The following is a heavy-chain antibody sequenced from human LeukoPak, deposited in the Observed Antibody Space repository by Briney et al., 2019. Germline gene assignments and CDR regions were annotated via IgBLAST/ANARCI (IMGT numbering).Heavy chain of an antibody. J-gene: IGHJ4*02. V-gene: IGHV3-7*03. D-gene: IGHD3-9*01. CDR2: IKQDGSET. Sequence: GGSLRLSCAASGFTFSNYWMSWVRQAPGKRLEWVANIKQDGSETYYVDSVKGRFIISRDNAKSSLYLQMNSLSAEDTAVYYCARTTGYWGQGTLVTVSS. CDR1: GFTFSNYW. CDR3: ARTTGY.